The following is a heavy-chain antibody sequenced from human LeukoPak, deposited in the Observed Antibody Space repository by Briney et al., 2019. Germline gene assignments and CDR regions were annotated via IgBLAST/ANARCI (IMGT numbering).Heavy chain of an antibody. D-gene: IGHD1-26*01. CDR1: RYTFTEYY. CDR3: SRGRRILVGDTNAGDFFDY. CDR2: VNPNSADT. V-gene: IGHV1-2*02. Sequence: ASVKVSCKASRYTFTEYYIHWVRQAPGQGLEWMGWVNPNSADTHYAQKFQGRVTMTRDTSISTAYMELSRLRSDDTAVYYCSRGRRILVGDTNAGDFFDYWGQGTPVTVSS. J-gene: IGHJ4*02.